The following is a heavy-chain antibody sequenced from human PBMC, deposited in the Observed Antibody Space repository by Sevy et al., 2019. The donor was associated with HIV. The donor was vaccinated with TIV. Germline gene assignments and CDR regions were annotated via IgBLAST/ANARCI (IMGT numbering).Heavy chain of an antibody. CDR2: ISLSNTSM. CDR1: GFIFSSYD. CDR3: ARSGYNYRGIDY. V-gene: IGHV3-21*01. J-gene: IGHJ4*02. Sequence: GGSLRLSCAASGFIFSSYDMNWVRQALGKGLQWVSSISLSNTSMYYVDSVKGRFSISRDNARNSLSLQMNSLRAEDTAVYYCARSGYNYRGIDYWGQGTLVTVSS. D-gene: IGHD5-12*01.